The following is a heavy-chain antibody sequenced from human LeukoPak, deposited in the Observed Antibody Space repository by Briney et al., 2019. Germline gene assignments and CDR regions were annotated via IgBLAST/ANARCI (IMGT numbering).Heavy chain of an antibody. CDR1: GGSFSGYY. Sequence: SETLSLTCAVYGGSFSGYYWSWIRQAPGKGLEWIGEINHSGSTNYNPSLKSRVTISVDTSKNQFSLKLSSVTAADTAVYYCARRIIITMVRGVITPRAYNWFDPWGQGTLVTVSS. CDR2: INHSGST. J-gene: IGHJ5*02. D-gene: IGHD3-10*01. CDR3: ARRIIITMVRGVITPRAYNWFDP. V-gene: IGHV4-34*01.